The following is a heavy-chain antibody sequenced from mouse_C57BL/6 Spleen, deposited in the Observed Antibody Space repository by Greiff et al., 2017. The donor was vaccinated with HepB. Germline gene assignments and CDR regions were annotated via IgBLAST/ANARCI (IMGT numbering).Heavy chain of an antibody. CDR2: INPYNGDT. V-gene: IGHV1-20*01. CDR3: ANDYDGFAY. Sequence: VHVKQSGPELVKPGDSVKISCKASGYSFTGYFMNWVMQSHGKSLEWIGRINPYNGDTFYNQKFKGKATLTVDKSSSTAHMELRSLTSEDSAVYYCANDYDGFAYWGQGTLVTVSA. D-gene: IGHD2-4*01. CDR1: GYSFTGYF. J-gene: IGHJ3*01.